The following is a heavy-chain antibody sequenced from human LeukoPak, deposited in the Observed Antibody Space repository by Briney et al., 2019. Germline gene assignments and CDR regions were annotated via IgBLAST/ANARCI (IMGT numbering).Heavy chain of an antibody. D-gene: IGHD3-3*01. CDR3: ARGGDSWDFDY. V-gene: IGHV3-21*01. J-gene: IGHJ4*02. CDR2: ISSSGSYI. Sequence: PGGSLRLSCAASGFTFSSYSMFWVRQAPGKGLEWVSSISSSGSYIYYADSVKGRFTISRDNAKNSLYLQMNSLTAEDTAVYYCARGGDSWDFDYWGQGTLVTVSS. CDR1: GFTFSSYS.